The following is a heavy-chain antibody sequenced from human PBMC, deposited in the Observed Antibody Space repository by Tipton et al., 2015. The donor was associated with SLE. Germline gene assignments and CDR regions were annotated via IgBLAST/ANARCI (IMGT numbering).Heavy chain of an antibody. CDR3: ARDSAYYDFWSGYYPSWFDP. V-gene: IGHV4-59*12. Sequence: LRLSCSVSGVSIGSYYWSWIRQPPGKGLEWIGYIHYSGSTYYNPSLKSRVTISVDTSKNQFSLKLSSVTAADTAVYYCARDSAYYDFWSGYYPSWFDPWGQGTLVTVSS. CDR1: GVSIGSYY. CDR2: IHYSGST. J-gene: IGHJ5*02. D-gene: IGHD3-3*01.